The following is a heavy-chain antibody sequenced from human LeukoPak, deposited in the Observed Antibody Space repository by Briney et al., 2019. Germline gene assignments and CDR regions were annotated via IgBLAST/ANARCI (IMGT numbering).Heavy chain of an antibody. Sequence: NPGGSLRLSCAASGFTFSSYAMSWVRQAPGKGLEWVSAISVSGGSTYYADSVKGRFTISRDNSKNTLYLQMNSLRAEDTAVYYCASGLRYFDWLLDYWGQGTLVTVSS. J-gene: IGHJ4*02. CDR3: ASGLRYFDWLLDY. CDR1: GFTFSSYA. D-gene: IGHD3-9*01. CDR2: ISVSGGST. V-gene: IGHV3-23*01.